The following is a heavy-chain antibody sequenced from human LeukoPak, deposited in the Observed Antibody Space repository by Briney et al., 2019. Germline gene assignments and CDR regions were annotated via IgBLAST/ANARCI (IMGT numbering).Heavy chain of an antibody. J-gene: IGHJ4*02. CDR2: ISSSSSYI. Sequence: GGSLRLSCAASGFTFSSYSMNWVRQAPGKGLEWVSSISSSSSYIYYADSVKGRFTISRDNAKNSLYLQMNSLRAEDTAVYYCARELLWFGELPVHFDYWGQGTLATVSS. V-gene: IGHV3-21*01. CDR3: ARELLWFGELPVHFDY. CDR1: GFTFSSYS. D-gene: IGHD3-10*01.